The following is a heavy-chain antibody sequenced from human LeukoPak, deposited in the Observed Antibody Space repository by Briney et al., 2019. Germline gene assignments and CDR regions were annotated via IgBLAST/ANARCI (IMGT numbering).Heavy chain of an antibody. D-gene: IGHD1-26*01. J-gene: IGHJ5*02. Sequence: ASVKVSCKASGYTFTSYGIDWVRRAPGQGLEWMGWISAYNGNTNYAQKLQGRVTMTTDTSTSTAYMELSSLRSEDTAVYYCARDRPGELRPGFDPWGQGTLVTVSS. CDR2: ISAYNGNT. V-gene: IGHV1-18*01. CDR3: ARDRPGELRPGFDP. CDR1: GYTFTSYG.